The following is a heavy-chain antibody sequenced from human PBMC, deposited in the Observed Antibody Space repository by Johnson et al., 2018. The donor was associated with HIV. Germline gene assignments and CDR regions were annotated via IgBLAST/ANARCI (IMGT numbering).Heavy chain of an antibody. J-gene: IGHJ3*02. V-gene: IGHV3-49*04. D-gene: IGHD3-22*01. CDR3: TRDGSDYYDSSGYYTSDAFDI. CDR1: GFTFRDYA. Sequence: VQLVESGGDLIQPGRSLRLSCTASGFTFRDYAMSWVRQAPGKGLEWVGFIRSKAYGGTTEYAASVKGRFTISIDDSKSIAYLQMNSLKTEDPAVYYCTRDGSDYYDSSGYYTSDAFDIWGQGTMVTVSS. CDR2: IRSKAYGGTT.